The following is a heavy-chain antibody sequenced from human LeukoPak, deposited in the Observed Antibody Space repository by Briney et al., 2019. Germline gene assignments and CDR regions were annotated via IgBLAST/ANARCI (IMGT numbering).Heavy chain of an antibody. CDR2: INSDGSST. CDR3: ASDSAWNLHGGYLDH. CDR1: GFTFSSYW. D-gene: IGHD2-15*01. J-gene: IGHJ4*02. V-gene: IGHV3-74*01. Sequence: GGSLRLSCAASGFTFSSYWMHWVRHAPGKGLVWVSRINSDGSSTSYADSVKGRFIVSRDNSKNTLYLQMNSLRSEDTAVYYCASDSAWNLHGGYLDHWGQGTLVSVSS.